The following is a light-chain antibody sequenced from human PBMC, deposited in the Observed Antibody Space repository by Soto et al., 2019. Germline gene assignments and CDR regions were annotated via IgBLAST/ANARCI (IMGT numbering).Light chain of an antibody. Sequence: EIVLTQSPGTLSLSPGDRATLSCMASQSVSSNNLAWYQQRPGQAPRVVIYGASTRATGIPERFSGSGSGTDFTLTSSRLEPEDFAVYYCQQYGRSPFTFGPGTKVDIK. CDR3: QQYGRSPFT. J-gene: IGKJ3*01. CDR2: GAS. V-gene: IGKV3-20*01. CDR1: QSVSSNN.